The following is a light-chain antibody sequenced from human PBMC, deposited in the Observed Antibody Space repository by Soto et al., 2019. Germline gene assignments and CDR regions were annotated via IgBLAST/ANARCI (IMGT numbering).Light chain of an antibody. CDR1: QSLNNN. V-gene: IGKV3-15*01. Sequence: EIVMTQSPATLSVSPGERVTLSCRASQSLNNNLAWSQQQPGQAPRLLMSRASTRATGVPARFVGGGSGTEFTLAICRLQSEDSGIYYCQQYNSWPPITFGQGTRLEIK. CDR2: RAS. J-gene: IGKJ5*01. CDR3: QQYNSWPPIT.